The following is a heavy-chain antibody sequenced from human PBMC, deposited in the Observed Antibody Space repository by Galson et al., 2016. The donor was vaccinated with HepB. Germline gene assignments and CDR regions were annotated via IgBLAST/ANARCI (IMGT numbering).Heavy chain of an antibody. CDR3: AKGAAAGYYYYYMDV. D-gene: IGHD6-13*01. CDR2: ISYDGGNK. V-gene: IGHV3-30*18. Sequence: SLRLSCAASGFTFSSYGMYWVRQAPGKGLQWVAVISYDGGNKYYADSVKGRFTIARDNSKDTLYLQMNSLRAEDTAVYYCAKGAAAGYYYYYMDVWGKGTTVTVSS. CDR1: GFTFSSYG. J-gene: IGHJ6*03.